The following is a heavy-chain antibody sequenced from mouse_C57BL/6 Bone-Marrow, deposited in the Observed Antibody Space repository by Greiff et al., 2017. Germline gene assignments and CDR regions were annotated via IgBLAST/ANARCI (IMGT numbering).Heavy chain of an antibody. D-gene: IGHD2-5*01. J-gene: IGHJ4*01. CDR1: GYTFTSYW. CDR2: INPSSGYT. CDR3: ARISNYFYYAMDY. Sequence: VQLQQSGAELAKPGASVKLSCKASGYTFTSYWMHWVKQRPGQGLEWIGYINPSSGYTKYNQKFKDKATLTADKSSSPAYMQLSSLTYEDSAVYYCARISNYFYYAMDYWGQGTSVTVSS. V-gene: IGHV1-7*01.